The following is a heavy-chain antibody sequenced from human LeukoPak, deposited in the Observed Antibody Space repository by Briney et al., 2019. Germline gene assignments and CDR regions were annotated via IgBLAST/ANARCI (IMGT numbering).Heavy chain of an antibody. V-gene: IGHV1-18*01. CDR1: GYTFTSYG. CDR2: ISAYNGNT. D-gene: IGHD2-2*02. CDR3: ARIHCSSTSCYTTYGMDV. J-gene: IGHJ6*02. Sequence: ASVKVSCKASGYTFTSYGISWVRQAPGQGLEWVGWISAYNGNTNYAQKLPGRVTMTTDTSTSTAYMELRSLRPDDTAVSYCARIHCSSTSCYTTYGMDVWGQGTTVTVSS.